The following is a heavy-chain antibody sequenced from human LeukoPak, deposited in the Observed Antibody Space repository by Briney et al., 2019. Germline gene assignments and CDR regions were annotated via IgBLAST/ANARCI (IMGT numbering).Heavy chain of an antibody. V-gene: IGHV3-33*01. Sequence: PGGSLRLSCAASGFTFSSYGMHWVRQAPGKGLEWVAVIWYDGSNKYYADSVKGRFTISRDNSKNTLYLQMNSLRDEDTAVYYCAREFSANSEFDYWGQGTLVAVSS. J-gene: IGHJ4*02. CDR1: GFTFSSYG. CDR3: AREFSANSEFDY. CDR2: IWYDGSNK. D-gene: IGHD7-27*01.